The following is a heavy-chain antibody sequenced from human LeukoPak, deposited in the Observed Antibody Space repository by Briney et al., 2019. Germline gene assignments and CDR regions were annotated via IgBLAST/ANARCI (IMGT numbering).Heavy chain of an antibody. D-gene: IGHD1-26*01. J-gene: IGHJ4*02. CDR2: IYNSGRT. Sequence: SETLSLTCAVSGGSLSNYYWSWVRHPPGRGLECRGYIYNSGRTNYNPSLKSRVNISVDTCKNQFYLRLSSVTAADTGIYYCSRESGAFCPFGYWGQGTLVIVPP. V-gene: IGHV4-59*12. CDR1: GGSLSNYY. CDR3: SRESGAFCPFGY.